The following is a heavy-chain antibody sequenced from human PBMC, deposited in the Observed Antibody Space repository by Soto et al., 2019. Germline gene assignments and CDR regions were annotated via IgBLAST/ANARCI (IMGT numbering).Heavy chain of an antibody. CDR3: AGSYYYDGSGYY. Sequence: SETLSLTCTVSGGSVSSGSYYWSWIRQPPGKGLEWIGYIYYSGSTNYNPSLKSRVTISVDTSKNQFSLKLSSVTAADTAVYYCAGSYYYDGSGYYWGQGTLVTVS. D-gene: IGHD3-22*01. V-gene: IGHV4-61*01. CDR2: IYYSGST. CDR1: GGSVSSGSYY. J-gene: IGHJ4*02.